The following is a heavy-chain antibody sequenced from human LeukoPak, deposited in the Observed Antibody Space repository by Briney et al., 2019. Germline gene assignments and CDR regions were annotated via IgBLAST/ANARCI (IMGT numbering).Heavy chain of an antibody. CDR2: IYASGST. CDR3: ARDVLNYYDSSGYYTGFDF. J-gene: IGHJ4*02. Sequence: SETLSLTCTVSGGSISSSSYFWSWIRQPAGKGLEWIGRIYASGSTTYNPSLQSRVTISLDTSKNQVSLKLSSVTAADTAVYYCARDVLNYYDSSGYYTGFDFWGQGTLVTVSS. D-gene: IGHD3-22*01. V-gene: IGHV4-61*02. CDR1: GGSISSSSYF.